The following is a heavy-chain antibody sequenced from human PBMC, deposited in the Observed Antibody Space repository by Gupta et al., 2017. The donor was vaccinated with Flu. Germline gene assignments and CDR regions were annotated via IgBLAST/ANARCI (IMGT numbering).Heavy chain of an antibody. V-gene: IGHV4-39*01. CDR3: ARRPISVMVVIITTGGAFDV. D-gene: IGHD3-22*01. Sequence: QLHLQESGPGLVKPSETLSLICNVSHGSINKSNYYWGWIRQPPGKGLEWIGSVYYNGRTYYNPSLKSRVSISIDTSKNQFSLKLTSVTAADTAMYFCARRPISVMVVIITTGGAFDVWGQGTMVTVSS. CDR1: HGSINKSNYY. CDR2: VYYNGRT. J-gene: IGHJ3*01.